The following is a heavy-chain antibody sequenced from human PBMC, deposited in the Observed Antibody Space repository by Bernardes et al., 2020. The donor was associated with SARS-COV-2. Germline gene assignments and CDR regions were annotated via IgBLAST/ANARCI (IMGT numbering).Heavy chain of an antibody. CDR2: ISYDGSNK. D-gene: IGHD2-15*01. CDR1: GFTFSTYA. CDR3: ARVGDGGKGAGAFDI. V-gene: IGHV3-30-3*01. J-gene: IGHJ3*02. Sequence: GGSLRLSCAASGFTFSTYAMHWVRQAPGKGLEWVTVISYDGSNKYYADSVKGRFTISRDNSKNTLYLQMNSLRAADTAVYYCARVGDGGKGAGAFDIWGQGTMVTVSS.